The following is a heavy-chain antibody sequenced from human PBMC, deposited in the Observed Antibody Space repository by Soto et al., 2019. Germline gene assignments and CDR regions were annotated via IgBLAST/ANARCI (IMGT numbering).Heavy chain of an antibody. CDR1: GGSISSGDYY. D-gene: IGHD4-17*01. J-gene: IGHJ4*02. Sequence: SETLSLTCTVSGGSISSGDYYWSWIRQPPGKGLEWIGYTYYSGSTYYNPSLKSRVTISVDTSKNQFSLKLSSVTAADTAVYYCAREGLDGDYTYYFDYWGQGTLVTVSS. CDR3: AREGLDGDYTYYFDY. CDR2: TYYSGST. V-gene: IGHV4-30-4*01.